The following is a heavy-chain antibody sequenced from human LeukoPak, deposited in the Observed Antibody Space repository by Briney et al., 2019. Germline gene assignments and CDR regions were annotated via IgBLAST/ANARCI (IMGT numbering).Heavy chain of an antibody. Sequence: ASVKVSCKASGYTFINYDIMWVRQATGQGLEWMGWMNSNGGNTGYAQKFQGRVTMTRDTSMSTAYMELSSLRFEDTAVYYCTRGRGGTIVRGYMDYWGQGTLVTVSS. V-gene: IGHV1-8*01. CDR2: MNSNGGNT. D-gene: IGHD3-10*01. CDR3: TRGRGGTIVRGYMDY. J-gene: IGHJ4*02. CDR1: GYTFINYD.